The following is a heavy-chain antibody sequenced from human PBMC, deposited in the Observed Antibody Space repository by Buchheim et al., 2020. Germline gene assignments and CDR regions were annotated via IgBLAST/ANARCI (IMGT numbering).Heavy chain of an antibody. D-gene: IGHD3-3*01. CDR3: ARGKFQLPTICGVVDADYYYGMDV. CDR2: MNPNSGNT. CDR1: GYTFTSYD. J-gene: IGHJ6*02. Sequence: QVQLVQSGAEVKKPGASVKVSCKASGYTFTSYDINWVRPATGQGLEWMGWMNPNSGNTGYAQKFQGRVTMTRTTSISTAYMELSSMRSEDTAVYYCARGKFQLPTICGVVDADYYYGMDVWGQGTT. V-gene: IGHV1-8*01.